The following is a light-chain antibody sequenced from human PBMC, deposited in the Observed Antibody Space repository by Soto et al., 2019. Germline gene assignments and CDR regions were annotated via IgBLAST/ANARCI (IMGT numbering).Light chain of an antibody. J-gene: IGKJ3*01. V-gene: IGKV1-5*03. CDR3: QQYSGYPFT. CDR2: KAS. CDR1: QSISSW. Sequence: DIQMTQSPSTLSASVGDRVTITCRASQSISSWLAWYQQKPGKAPKLLIYKASSLESGVPSRFSGSGSGTEFTLTISSLQPHDFATYFCQQYSGYPFTFGPGTKVDIK.